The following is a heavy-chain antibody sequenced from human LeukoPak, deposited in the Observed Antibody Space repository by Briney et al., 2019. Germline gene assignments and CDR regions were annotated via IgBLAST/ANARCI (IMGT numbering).Heavy chain of an antibody. Sequence: GGSLRLSCTASGFTFSSYWMNWVRQAPGKGLEWVANIKQDGSEKYYVDSVKGRFTISRDNAKKSLYLQMNSLRAEDTAVYYCARQGGDILTGYLDYWGQGALVTVSS. J-gene: IGHJ4*02. V-gene: IGHV3-7*02. CDR3: ARQGGDILTGYLDY. D-gene: IGHD3-9*01. CDR2: IKQDGSEK. CDR1: GFTFSSYW.